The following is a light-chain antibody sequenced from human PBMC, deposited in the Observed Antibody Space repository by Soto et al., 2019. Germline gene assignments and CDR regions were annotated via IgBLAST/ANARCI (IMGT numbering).Light chain of an antibody. Sequence: QSALTQPPSASGSPGQSVTISCTGTSSDFGGYDYVSWYQQHPGKAPKLIIFAVSQRPSGVPNRFSGSKSGNTASLTVSGLQAEDEADYYCCSYVGSIDVEFGGGTKLTVL. V-gene: IGLV2-8*01. CDR3: CSYVGSIDVE. J-gene: IGLJ2*01. CDR2: AVS. CDR1: SSDFGGYDY.